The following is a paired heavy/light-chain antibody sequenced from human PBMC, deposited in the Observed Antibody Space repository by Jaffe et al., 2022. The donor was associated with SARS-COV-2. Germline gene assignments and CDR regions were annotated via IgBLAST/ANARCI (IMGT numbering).Light chain of an antibody. CDR2: EVT. Sequence: QSALTQPASVSGSPGQSITISCTGTSSDIGNYNLVAWYQQHPGKVPKLIIYEVTKRPSGVSYRFSGSKSGNTASLTISGLQAEDEADYYCCSYAGSVAFRLFGGGTRLTVL. CDR3: CSYAGSVAFRL. CDR1: SSDIGNYNL. J-gene: IGLJ3*02. V-gene: IGLV2-23*02.
Heavy chain of an antibody. D-gene: IGHD2-15*01. V-gene: IGHV3-64D*09. CDR1: GFTFSGYA. CDR3: VRGDVVVVAAPAY. Sequence: EVQLVESGGGVVQSGGSLRLSCSASGFTFSGYAMHWVRQAPGKGLEYVSTISRNGGSAYYADSVRGRFTISRDNPRNTLYLHMGSLRAEDTAVYYCVRGDVVVVAAPAYWGQGTLVTVSS. J-gene: IGHJ4*02. CDR2: ISRNGGSA.